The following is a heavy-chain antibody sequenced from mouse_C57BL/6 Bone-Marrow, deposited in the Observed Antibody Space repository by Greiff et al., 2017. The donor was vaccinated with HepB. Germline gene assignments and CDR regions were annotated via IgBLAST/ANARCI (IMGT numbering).Heavy chain of an antibody. V-gene: IGHV1-78*01. CDR2: IYPRDGST. D-gene: IGHD1-1*01. CDR3: ARFYYGSSYDWAWFAY. J-gene: IGHJ3*01. Sequence: QVQLQQSDAELVKPGASVKISCKVSGYTFTDHTIHWMKQRPEQGLEWIGYIYPRDGSTKYNEKFKGKATLTADKSSSKAYMQLNSLTSEDSAVYFCARFYYGSSYDWAWFAYWGQGTLVTVSA. CDR1: GYTFTDHT.